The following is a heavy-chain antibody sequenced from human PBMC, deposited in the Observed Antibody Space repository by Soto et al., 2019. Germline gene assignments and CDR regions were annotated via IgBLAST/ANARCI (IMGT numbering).Heavy chain of an antibody. Sequence: EVQLLESGGGLVQPGGSLRLSCAASGFTFSSYAMSWVRQAPGKGLEWDSAISGSGGSTYYADSVKGRFTISRDNSKNTLYLQMNSLRAEDTAVYYCAKAPLYDYSSSWLFDYWGQGTLVTVSS. D-gene: IGHD6-13*01. CDR1: GFTFSSYA. J-gene: IGHJ4*02. CDR3: AKAPLYDYSSSWLFDY. CDR2: ISGSGGST. V-gene: IGHV3-23*01.